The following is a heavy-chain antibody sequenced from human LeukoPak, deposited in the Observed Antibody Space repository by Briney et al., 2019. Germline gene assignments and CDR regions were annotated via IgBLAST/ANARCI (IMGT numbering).Heavy chain of an antibody. V-gene: IGHV4-59*01. D-gene: IGHD3-3*01. Sequence: SETLSLTCTVSGVSLASYYWSWVRQTPGKGLEWIGHIYYSGSTDYNPSLRSRVTISVLLSKNQFSLKVRSVTAADTAVYYCTRTRTTPTLGVVTDPYDALDTWGRGAMVIVSS. J-gene: IGHJ3*02. CDR2: IYYSGST. CDR3: TRTRTTPTLGVVTDPYDALDT. CDR1: GVSLASYY.